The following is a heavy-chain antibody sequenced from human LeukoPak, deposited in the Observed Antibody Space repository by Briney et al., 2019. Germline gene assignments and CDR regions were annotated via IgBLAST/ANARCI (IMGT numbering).Heavy chain of an antibody. J-gene: IGHJ4*02. CDR2: ISGSGGST. V-gene: IGHV3-23*01. Sequence: GGSLRLSCAASGFTFSSYAMSWVRQAPGKGLEWVSAISGSGGSTYYADSVRGRFTISRDNSKNTLYLQMNSLRAEDTAVYYCARDNYGDSDYWGQGTLVTVSS. D-gene: IGHD4-17*01. CDR1: GFTFSSYA. CDR3: ARDNYGDSDY.